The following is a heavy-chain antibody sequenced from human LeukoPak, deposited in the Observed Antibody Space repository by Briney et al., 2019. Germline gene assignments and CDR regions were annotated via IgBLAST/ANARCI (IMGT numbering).Heavy chain of an antibody. CDR2: ISYDGSNK. D-gene: IGHD6-13*01. CDR1: GFTFSNYG. V-gene: IGHV3-30*18. J-gene: IGHJ5*02. Sequence: GGSLRLSCAASGFTFSNYGMHWVRQTPGKGLEWVAVISYDGSNKYYTDFVKGRYTISRDNSKNTLYLQMNSLRAEDTAVYYCAKPHLVYSAWDWFDPWGQGTLVTVSS. CDR3: AKPHLVYSAWDWFDP.